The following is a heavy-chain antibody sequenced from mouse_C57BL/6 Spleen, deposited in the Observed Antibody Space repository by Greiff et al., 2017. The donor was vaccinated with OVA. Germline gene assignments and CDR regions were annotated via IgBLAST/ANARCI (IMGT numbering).Heavy chain of an antibody. CDR2: IRSKSNNYAT. CDR3: VRHYYGSIFDY. Sequence: DVKLVESGGGLVQPKGSLKLSCAASGFSFNTYAMNWVRQAPGKGLEWVARIRSKSNNYATYYADSVKDRFTISRDDSESMLYLQMNNLKTEDTAMYYCVRHYYGSIFDYWGQGTTLTVSS. D-gene: IGHD1-1*01. CDR1: GFSFNTYA. V-gene: IGHV10-1*01. J-gene: IGHJ2*01.